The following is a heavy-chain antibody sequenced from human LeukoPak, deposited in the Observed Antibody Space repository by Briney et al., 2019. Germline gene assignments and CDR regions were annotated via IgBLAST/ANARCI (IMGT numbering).Heavy chain of an antibody. D-gene: IGHD2-21*02. V-gene: IGHV7-4-1*02. CDR2: INTNTGHP. CDR3: ATALTAIKTGFEA. Sequence: ASVKVSCQASGYAFTTYGINWVRLSPGQGLEWMGWINTNTGHPTYAQDFTGRFVFTLDTSVSTAYLQINSLKAEDTAVYYCATALTAIKTGFEAWSQGTLVTVSS. J-gene: IGHJ5*02. CDR1: GYAFTTYG.